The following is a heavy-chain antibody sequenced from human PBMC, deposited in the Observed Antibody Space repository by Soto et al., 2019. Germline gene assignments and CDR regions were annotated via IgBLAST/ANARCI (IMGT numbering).Heavy chain of an antibody. CDR1: GYSFTSYW. CDR2: IYPGDSDT. D-gene: IGHD3-22*01. Sequence: GESLKISCKGSGYSFTSYWIGWVRQMPGKGLEWMGIIYPGDSDTRCSPSFQGQVTISADKSISTAYLQWSSLKASDTAMYYCARPNSAYDSSGYTPHYGMDVWGQGTTVTV. J-gene: IGHJ6*02. V-gene: IGHV5-51*01. CDR3: ARPNSAYDSSGYTPHYGMDV.